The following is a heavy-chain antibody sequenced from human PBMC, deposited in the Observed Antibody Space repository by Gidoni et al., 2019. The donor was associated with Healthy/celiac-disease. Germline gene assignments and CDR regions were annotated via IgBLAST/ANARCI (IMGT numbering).Heavy chain of an antibody. Sequence: EVQLLEAGGGLVQPGGSLRLSCAASGFTVSSDAMSWVRQAPGKGLEWVSAISGSGGSTYYADSVKGRFTISRDNSKNTLYLQMNSLRAEDTAVYYCAKGGTRVEIDYWGQGTLVTVSS. V-gene: IGHV3-23*01. CDR2: ISGSGGST. CDR1: GFTVSSDA. D-gene: IGHD3-16*01. CDR3: AKGGTRVEIDY. J-gene: IGHJ4*02.